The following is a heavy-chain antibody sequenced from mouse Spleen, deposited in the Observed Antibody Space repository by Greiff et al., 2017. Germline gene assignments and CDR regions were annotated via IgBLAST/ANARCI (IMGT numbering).Heavy chain of an antibody. J-gene: IGHJ2*01. CDR2: INPSTGGT. Sequence: VQLQQSGPELVKPGASVKISCKASGYSFTGYYMHWVKQSSEKSLEWIGEINPSTGGTSYNQKFKGKATLTVDKSSSTAYMQLKSLTSEDSAVYYCATLRFSRLDYWGQGTTLTVSS. D-gene: IGHD1-1*01. CDR3: ATLRFSRLDY. CDR1: GYSFTGYY. V-gene: IGHV1-43*01.